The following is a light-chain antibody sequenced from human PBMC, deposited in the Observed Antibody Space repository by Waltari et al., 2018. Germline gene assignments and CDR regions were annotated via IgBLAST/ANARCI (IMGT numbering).Light chain of an antibody. CDR3: SAYTSSSTVV. CDR1: RSYVGTYNH. Sequence: QSALTQPASASGSPGQSITISCPGTRSYVGTYNHVSWYQQHPGKAPKLMIYDVTNRPSGVSNRFSASKSGNTASLTISGLQSEDEADYYCSAYTSSSTVVFGGGTKVTVL. V-gene: IGLV2-14*03. J-gene: IGLJ2*01. CDR2: DVT.